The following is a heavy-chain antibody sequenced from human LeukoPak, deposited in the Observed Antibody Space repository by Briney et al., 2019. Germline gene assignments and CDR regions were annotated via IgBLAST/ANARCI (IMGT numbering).Heavy chain of an antibody. CDR2: IRYDGSNK. Sequence: GGSLRLSCAASGFTFSSYGMHWVRQAPGKGLEWVAFIRYDGSNKYYADSVKGRFTISRDNSKNTLYLQMNSLRAEDTAVYYCAKVRVWGAAAGTGDYWGQGTLVTVSS. D-gene: IGHD6-13*01. CDR1: GFTFSSYG. CDR3: AKVRVWGAAAGTGDY. J-gene: IGHJ4*02. V-gene: IGHV3-30*02.